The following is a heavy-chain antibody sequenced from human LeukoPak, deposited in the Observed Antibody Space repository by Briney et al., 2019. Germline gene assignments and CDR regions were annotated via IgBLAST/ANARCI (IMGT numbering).Heavy chain of an antibody. CDR1: GYTFTSYY. CDR3: ARALLNDAFDI. Sequence: ASVKVSCKASGYTFTSYYMHWVRQAPGQGLEWMGIINPSGGSTSYAQKFQGRVTMTRDMSTSTVYMELSSLRSEDTGVYYCARALLNDAFDIWGQGTMVTVSS. J-gene: IGHJ3*02. CDR2: INPSGGST. V-gene: IGHV1-46*01.